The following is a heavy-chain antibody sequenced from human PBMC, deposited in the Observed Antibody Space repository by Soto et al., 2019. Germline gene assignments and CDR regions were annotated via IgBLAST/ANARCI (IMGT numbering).Heavy chain of an antibody. J-gene: IGHJ4*02. Sequence: GASVKVSCKASGYTFTSYGISWVRQAPGQGLEWMGWISAYNGNTNYAQKLQGRVTMTTDTSTSTAYMELRSLRSDDTAVYYCARIGLMYYYDSSGYYFLGYWGQGTLVTVSS. V-gene: IGHV1-18*04. CDR2: ISAYNGNT. CDR3: ARIGLMYYYDSSGYYFLGY. D-gene: IGHD3-22*01. CDR1: GYTFTSYG.